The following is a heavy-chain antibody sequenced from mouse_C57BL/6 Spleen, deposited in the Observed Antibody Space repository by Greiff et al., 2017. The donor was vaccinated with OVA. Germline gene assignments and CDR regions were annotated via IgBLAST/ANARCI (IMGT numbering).Heavy chain of an antibody. CDR2: ISSGGSYT. Sequence: DVKLVESGGDLVKPGGSLKLSCAASGFTFSSYGMSWVRQTPDKRLEWVATISSGGSYTYYPDSVKGRFTISRDNAKNTLYLQMSSLKSEDTAMYYCARHEWLAYWGQGTLVTVSA. CDR3: ARHEWLAY. CDR1: GFTFSSYG. J-gene: IGHJ3*01. V-gene: IGHV5-6*02.